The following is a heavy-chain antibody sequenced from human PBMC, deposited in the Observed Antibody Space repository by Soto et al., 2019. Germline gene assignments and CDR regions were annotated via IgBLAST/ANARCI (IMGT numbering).Heavy chain of an antibody. Sequence: PGGSLRLSCAASGFTFSSYAMSWVRQAPGKGLEWVSAISGSGGITQYADSARGRFTISRDNSENTLYLQMESLRAEDTAVYYCAKGGQWFLAYYFDYWGQGTLVTVSS. V-gene: IGHV3-23*01. CDR1: GFTFSSYA. CDR3: AKGGQWFLAYYFDY. CDR2: ISGSGGIT. D-gene: IGHD3-22*01. J-gene: IGHJ4*02.